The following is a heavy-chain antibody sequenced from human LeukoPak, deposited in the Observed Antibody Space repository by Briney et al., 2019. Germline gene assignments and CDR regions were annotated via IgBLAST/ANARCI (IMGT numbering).Heavy chain of an antibody. D-gene: IGHD6-19*01. CDR2: TNTNGGST. CDR1: GFTVSSNY. J-gene: IGHJ3*02. CDR3: VKDKKGHWLNNDAFDI. V-gene: IGHV3-64D*06. Sequence: GGSLRLSCAASGFTVSSNYMSWVRQAPGKGLEYVSATNTNGGSTYYADSVKGRFTISRDNSKNTLYLQMSSLRADDTAVYFCVKDKKGHWLNNDAFDIWGQGTVVTVSS.